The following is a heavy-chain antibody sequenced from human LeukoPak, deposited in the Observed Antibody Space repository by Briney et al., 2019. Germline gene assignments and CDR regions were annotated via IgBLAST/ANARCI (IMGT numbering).Heavy chain of an antibody. CDR1: GFTFSNYW. CDR2: IKQDGSEI. CDR3: AREIVSSASFDY. D-gene: IGHD3-22*01. J-gene: IGHJ4*02. V-gene: IGHV3-7*01. Sequence: PGGSLRLSCAASGFTFSNYWMGWVRQAPGKGLEWVANIKQDGSEIYYVDSVKGRFTISRDTAKDSLYLQMNSLRAEDTAVYYCAREIVSSASFDYWGQGTLVTVSS.